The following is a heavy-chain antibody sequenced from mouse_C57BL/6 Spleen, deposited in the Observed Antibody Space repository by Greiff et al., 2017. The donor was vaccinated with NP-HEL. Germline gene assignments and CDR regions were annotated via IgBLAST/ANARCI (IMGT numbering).Heavy chain of an antibody. J-gene: IGHJ3*01. CDR2: INPGSGGT. V-gene: IGHV1-54*01. Sequence: VQLQQSGAELVRPGTSVKVSCKASGYAFTNYLIEWVQQRPGQGLAWIGVINPGSGGTNYNEKVKGKATLTVDKSSSTAYMQLSSLTSEDSAVYFCARGYYYGSSYWFAYWGQGTLVTVSA. CDR1: GYAFTNYL. D-gene: IGHD1-1*01. CDR3: ARGYYYGSSYWFAY.